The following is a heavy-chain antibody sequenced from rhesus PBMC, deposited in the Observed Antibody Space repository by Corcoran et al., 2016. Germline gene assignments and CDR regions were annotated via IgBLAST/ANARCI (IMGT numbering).Heavy chain of an antibody. J-gene: IGHJ4*01. D-gene: IGHD3S6*01. CDR1: GGSISGYYL. CDR2: IYGGNGST. CDR3: ARGYYEDDYGYYYTPYYFDY. V-gene: IGHV4-143*01. Sequence: QVQLQESGPGVVKPSETLSLTCAVSGGSISGYYLWSWIRQPPGKGLEWIGYIYGGNGSTSYNPSLKSRVIISIDPSKNQFSLKLSSVTAADTAVYYCARGYYEDDYGYYYTPYYFDYWGQGVLVTVSS.